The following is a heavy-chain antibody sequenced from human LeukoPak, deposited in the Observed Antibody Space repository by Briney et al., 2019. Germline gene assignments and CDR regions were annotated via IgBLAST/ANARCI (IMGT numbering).Heavy chain of an antibody. D-gene: IGHD4-11*01. V-gene: IGHV3-11*01. J-gene: IGHJ6*03. CDR3: AKALGTTWAGYYYMDV. Sequence: KPGGSLRLSCAASGFTFSDYYMSWIRQAPGKGLEWVSYISSSGSTIYYADSVKGRFTISRDNAKNSLYLQMNSLRAEDTAVYYCAKALGTTWAGYYYMDVWGKGTTVTVSS. CDR1: GFTFSDYY. CDR2: ISSSGSTI.